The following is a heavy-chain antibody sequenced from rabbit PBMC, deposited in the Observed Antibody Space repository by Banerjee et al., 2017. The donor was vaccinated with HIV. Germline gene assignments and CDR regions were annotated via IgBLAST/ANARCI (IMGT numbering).Heavy chain of an antibody. J-gene: IGHJ4*01. D-gene: IGHD8-1*01. CDR2: IGIGGGYT. Sequence: QEQLVESGGGLVKPEGSLTLTCTASGFSFSSGYDMCWVRQAPGKGLEWIGCIGIGGGYTYYASWAKGRFTISKTSSTTVTLQMTSLTAADTATYFCARGYYVAEPGNGYGTYFNLWGPGTLVTVS. V-gene: IGHV1S45*01. CDR1: GFSFSSGYD. CDR3: ARGYYVAEPGNGYGTYFNL.